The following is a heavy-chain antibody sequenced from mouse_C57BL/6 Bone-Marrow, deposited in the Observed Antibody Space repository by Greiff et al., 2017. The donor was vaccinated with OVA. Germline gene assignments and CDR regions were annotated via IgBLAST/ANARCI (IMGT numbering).Heavy chain of an antibody. D-gene: IGHD4-1*01. Sequence: EVQLKESGAELVRPGASVKLSCTASGFNIKDDYMHWVKQRPEQGLAWIGWIDPENGDTEYASKFQGKATITADTSSNTAYLQLSSLTSEDTAVYYCTPTGTVFAYWGQGTLVTVSA. CDR3: TPTGTVFAY. CDR1: GFNIKDDY. J-gene: IGHJ3*01. CDR2: IDPENGDT. V-gene: IGHV14-4*01.